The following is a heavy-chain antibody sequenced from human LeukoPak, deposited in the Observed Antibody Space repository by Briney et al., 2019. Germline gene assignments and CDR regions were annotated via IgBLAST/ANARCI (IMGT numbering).Heavy chain of an antibody. Sequence: GRSLRLSCAASGFTFSNYNMHWVRRAPGKGLEWVALVSYDGNDKYYADSVRGRFTISRDNSRNTLYLQMNSLRTEDTAVYYCANSRFRSLSEGLFDYWGQGTLVTVSS. D-gene: IGHD3-3*01. CDR2: VSYDGNDK. V-gene: IGHV3-30*01. CDR1: GFTFSNYN. J-gene: IGHJ4*02. CDR3: ANSRFRSLSEGLFDY.